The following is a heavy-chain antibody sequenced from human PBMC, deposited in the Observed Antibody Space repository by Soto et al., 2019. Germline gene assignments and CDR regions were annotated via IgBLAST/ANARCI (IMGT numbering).Heavy chain of an antibody. J-gene: IGHJ5*02. D-gene: IGHD2-2*01. CDR3: AKATSRGIVVVTAAMYA. Sequence: GGFLRLSCAASGFTFRSYAMTWVRQAPGKGLEWVSAISDSGGNTHFADSVKGRFTISRDNSNNTLYLQMNSLRAEDTAVYFCAKATSRGIVVVTAAMYAWGQGTLVPVSS. V-gene: IGHV3-23*01. CDR2: ISDSGGNT. CDR1: GFTFRSYA.